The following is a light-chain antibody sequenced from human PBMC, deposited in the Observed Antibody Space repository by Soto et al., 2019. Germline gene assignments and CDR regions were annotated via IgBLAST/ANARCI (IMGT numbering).Light chain of an antibody. CDR1: SGHSNYA. CDR2: INNDGSH. V-gene: IGLV4-69*01. CDR3: QTWGTGIAL. Sequence: QPVLTQSPSASASLGASVKLTCTLSSGHSNYAIAWHQQQPEKGPRYLMKINNDGSHSKGDGIPDRFSGSSSGAERYLTISSLQSEDEADYHCQTWGTGIALFGGGTQLTVL. J-gene: IGLJ2*01.